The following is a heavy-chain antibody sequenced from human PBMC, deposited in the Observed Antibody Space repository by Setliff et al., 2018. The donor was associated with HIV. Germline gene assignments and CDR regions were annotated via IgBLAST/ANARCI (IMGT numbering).Heavy chain of an antibody. CDR3: AKGAGFYGDYTFDY. D-gene: IGHD4-17*01. V-gene: IGHV4-59*11. Sequence: KASETLSLTCTVSGASITSHYWSWIRQSPGRELEWIGYIYSTGSTNYNPSLQSRVSISMDASKNKFSLKVTSVTSADTAVYYCAKGAGFYGDYTFDYWCQGNLVTVSS. J-gene: IGHJ4*02. CDR2: IYSTGST. CDR1: GASITSHY.